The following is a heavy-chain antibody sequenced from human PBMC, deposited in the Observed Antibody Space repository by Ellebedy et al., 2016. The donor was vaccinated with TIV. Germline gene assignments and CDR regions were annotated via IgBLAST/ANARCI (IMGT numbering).Heavy chain of an antibody. CDR3: AAQSRDYVWDGDH. CDR2: IYYGGPT. J-gene: IGHJ4*02. V-gene: IGHV4-39*07. CDR1: GGSISSSTYY. D-gene: IGHD3-16*01. Sequence: SETLSLTCTASGGSISSSTYYWGWIRQPPGKGLEWIGSIYYGGPTYYNPSLRSRLSISLDTSKKQFSLKMNSLTAADTAVYFCAAQSRDYVWDGDHWGQGTLVTVSS.